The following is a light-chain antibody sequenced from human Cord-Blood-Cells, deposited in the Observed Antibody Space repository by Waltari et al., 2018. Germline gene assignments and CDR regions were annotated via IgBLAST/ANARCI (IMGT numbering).Light chain of an antibody. CDR3: QVWDSSSDHYV. J-gene: IGLJ1*01. CDR1: NIGSKS. V-gene: IGLV3-21*04. Sequence: SYVLTQPPSVSVAPGKTARITCGGNNIGSKSVHWYQQKPGQAPVLVIYYDSDRPSGIPERVSGSNSGNTATLTISSVEAGDEADYYCQVWDSSSDHYVFGTGTKVTVL. CDR2: YDS.